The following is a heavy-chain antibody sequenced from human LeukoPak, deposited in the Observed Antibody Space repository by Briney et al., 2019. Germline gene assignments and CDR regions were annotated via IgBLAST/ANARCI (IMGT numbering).Heavy chain of an antibody. Sequence: GGSLRLSCAACGFTFSDFWMTWVRQAPGRGLEWVAHINQDGSEKYCGDSERDRFTISRDNVKNSLFLQMKSLRVEDTAVYFCASQFWWAAVAGTSLDYWGQGTLVTVSS. J-gene: IGHJ4*02. CDR3: ASQFWWAAVAGTSLDY. V-gene: IGHV3-7*05. CDR1: GFTFSDFW. CDR2: INQDGSEK. D-gene: IGHD6-19*01.